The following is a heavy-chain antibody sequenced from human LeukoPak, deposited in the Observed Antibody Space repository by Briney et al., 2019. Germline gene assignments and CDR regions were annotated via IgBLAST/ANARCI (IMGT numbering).Heavy chain of an antibody. D-gene: IGHD6-19*01. J-gene: IGHJ4*02. CDR3: ARRRRIAVAEPFDY. Sequence: PSETLSLTCAVYGGSFSGYYWSWIRQPPGKGLEWIGEINHSGSTNYNPSLKSRVTISVDTSKNQFSLKLSSVTAADTAVYYCARRRRIAVAEPFDYWGQGTLVTVSS. CDR1: GGSFSGYY. V-gene: IGHV4-34*01. CDR2: INHSGST.